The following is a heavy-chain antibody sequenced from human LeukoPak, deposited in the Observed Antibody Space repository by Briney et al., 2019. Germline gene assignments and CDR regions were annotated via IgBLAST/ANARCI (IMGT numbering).Heavy chain of an antibody. D-gene: IGHD3-10*01. CDR2: ISWDGGST. CDR1: GFTFDDYA. Sequence: GGSLRLSCAASGFTFDDYAMHRVRQAPGKGLEWVSLISWDGGSTYYADSVKGRFTISRDNSKNSLYLQMNSLRAEDTALYYCAKGALWFGEAVDYWGQGTLVTVSS. J-gene: IGHJ4*02. CDR3: AKGALWFGEAVDY. V-gene: IGHV3-43D*04.